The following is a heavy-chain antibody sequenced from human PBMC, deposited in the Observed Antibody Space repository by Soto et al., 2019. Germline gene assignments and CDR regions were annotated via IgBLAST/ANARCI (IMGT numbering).Heavy chain of an antibody. Sequence: PSETLSLTCTVSGGSISSGDYYWSWIRQPPGEGLEWIGYIYYSGSTYYNPSLKSRVTISVDTSKNQFSLKLSSVTAADTAVYYCARDWLAGSSGTRWFDPWGQGTLVTVSS. V-gene: IGHV4-30-4*01. CDR1: GGSISSGDYY. CDR3: ARDWLAGSSGTRWFDP. D-gene: IGHD6-13*01. CDR2: IYYSGST. J-gene: IGHJ5*02.